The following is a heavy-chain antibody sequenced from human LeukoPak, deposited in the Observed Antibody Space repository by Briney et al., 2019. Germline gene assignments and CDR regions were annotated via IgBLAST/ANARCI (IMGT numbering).Heavy chain of an antibody. Sequence: ASVKVSFTASGYTFTIYDINWVRQATGQGLEWMGWMNPNSGNTGYAQEFQGRVTMTRNTSITTAYMELSSLRSEDTAVYYCARAGSSWTRGFFDYWGQGTLVTVSS. CDR2: MNPNSGNT. D-gene: IGHD6-13*01. CDR1: GYTFTIYD. CDR3: ARAGSSWTRGFFDY. J-gene: IGHJ4*02. V-gene: IGHV1-8*01.